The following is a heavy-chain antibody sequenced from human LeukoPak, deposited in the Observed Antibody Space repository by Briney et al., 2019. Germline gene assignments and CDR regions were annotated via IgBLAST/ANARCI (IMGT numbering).Heavy chain of an antibody. Sequence: PGGSLRLSCAASGFTFSSYSMNWVRQAPGKGLEWVSSISSSSSYIYYADSVKGRFTISRDNAKNSLYLQMNSLRAEDTAIYYCAIGPDKDRLDYFDYWGQGTLVAVSS. CDR3: AIGPDKDRLDYFDY. D-gene: IGHD4-11*01. CDR1: GFTFSSYS. V-gene: IGHV3-21*04. J-gene: IGHJ4*02. CDR2: ISSSSSYI.